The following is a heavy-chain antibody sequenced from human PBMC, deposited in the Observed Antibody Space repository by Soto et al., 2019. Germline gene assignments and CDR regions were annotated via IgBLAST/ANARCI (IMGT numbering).Heavy chain of an antibody. CDR2: INPSGST. V-gene: IGHV4-34*01. J-gene: IGHJ3*02. D-gene: IGHD6-19*01. Sequence: QVQLQQWGAGLLKPSETLSLTCAVYGGSFSGYYWSWIRQPPGKGLEGIGEINPSGSTNYNPSLKSRVTISVDTSKNQFSLKLSYVTDANKAVYYCARYYSSGWYKSAFDIWGQGTMVTVSS. CDR3: ARYYSSGWYKSAFDI. CDR1: GGSFSGYY.